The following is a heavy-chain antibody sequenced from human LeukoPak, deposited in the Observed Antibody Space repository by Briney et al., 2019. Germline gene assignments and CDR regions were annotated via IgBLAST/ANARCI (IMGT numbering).Heavy chain of an antibody. V-gene: IGHV1-46*01. D-gene: IGHD2-2*01. CDR1: GYRFTSYD. CDR2: INPSGGST. CDR3: ARDGPTAAPFDY. J-gene: IGHJ4*02. Sequence: ASVKVSCKASGYRFTSYDMHWVRQAPGQGLEWMGIINPSGGSTSYAQRFQGRVAMTRDTSTTTVYMEVNSLTPEDTAVYFCARDGPTAAPFDYWGQGTLVTVSS.